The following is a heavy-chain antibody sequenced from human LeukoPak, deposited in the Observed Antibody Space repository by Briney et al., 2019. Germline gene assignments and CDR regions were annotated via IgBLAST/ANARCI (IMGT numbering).Heavy chain of an antibody. CDR2: IYYSGST. Sequence: SETLSLTCTVSGGSISSYYWSWIRQPPGKGLEWIGYIYYSGSTNYNPYLKSRVTISVDTPKNQFSLKLSSVTAADTAVYYCARGRTQYCSGGSCYSPYYYYYMDVWGKGTTVTVSS. V-gene: IGHV4-59*12. D-gene: IGHD2-15*01. J-gene: IGHJ6*03. CDR1: GGSISSYY. CDR3: ARGRTQYCSGGSCYSPYYYYYMDV.